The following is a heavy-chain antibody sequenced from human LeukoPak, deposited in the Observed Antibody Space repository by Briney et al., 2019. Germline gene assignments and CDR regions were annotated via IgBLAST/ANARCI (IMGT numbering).Heavy chain of an antibody. Sequence: SPGGSLRLSCAASGYTFTSYHMHWVRQAPGQGLEWMGIINPSGGTTNYAQKFRGRVTMTRDMSTSTVYMELSSLRSEDTAVYYCARTSWGYSGSREGQNWFDPWGQGTLVTVSS. CDR3: ARTSWGYSGSREGQNWFDP. D-gene: IGHD1-26*01. V-gene: IGHV1-46*01. CDR2: INPSGGTT. J-gene: IGHJ5*02. CDR1: GYTFTSYH.